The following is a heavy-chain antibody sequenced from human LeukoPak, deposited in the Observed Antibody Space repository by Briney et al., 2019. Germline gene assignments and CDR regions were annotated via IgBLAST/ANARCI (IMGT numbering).Heavy chain of an antibody. CDR2: IGASGSDM. J-gene: IGHJ4*02. D-gene: IGHD3-16*02. CDR1: GFTFSTST. Sequence: PGGSLRLSCAASGFTFSTSTMNWVRQAPGRGLEWFSSIGASGSDMYYAASVKGRFTISRDNAKNSLFLQLNSLRAEDTATYYCVRGDRCEDWGQGTLVTVSS. CDR3: VRGDRCED. V-gene: IGHV3-21*01.